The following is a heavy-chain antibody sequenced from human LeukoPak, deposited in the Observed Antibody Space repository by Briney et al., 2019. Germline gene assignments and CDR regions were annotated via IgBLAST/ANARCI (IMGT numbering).Heavy chain of an antibody. CDR2: IYYSGST. V-gene: IGHV4-39*07. J-gene: IGHJ4*02. CDR1: GGSISSSSYY. D-gene: IGHD2-2*01. Sequence: TSETLSLTCTVSGGSISSSSYYWGWIRQPPGKGLEWIGSIYYSGSTYYNPSLKSRVTISVDTSKNQFSLKLSSVTAADTAVYYCARDSTVGPTDYWGQGTLVTVSS. CDR3: ARDSTVGPTDY.